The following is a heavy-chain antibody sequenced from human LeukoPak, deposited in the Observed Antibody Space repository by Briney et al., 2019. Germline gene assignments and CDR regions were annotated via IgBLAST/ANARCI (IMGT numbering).Heavy chain of an antibody. V-gene: IGHV3-21*01. D-gene: IGHD4-17*01. CDR1: GFTVSSYF. J-gene: IGHJ4*02. Sequence: GGSLRLSCAASGFTVSSYFMSWVRQAPGKGLEWVSSISSSSSYIYYADSVKGRFTISRDNAKNSLYLQMNSLRAEDTAVYYCARDQDGDYAFDYWGQGTLVTVSS. CDR3: ARDQDGDYAFDY. CDR2: ISSSSSYI.